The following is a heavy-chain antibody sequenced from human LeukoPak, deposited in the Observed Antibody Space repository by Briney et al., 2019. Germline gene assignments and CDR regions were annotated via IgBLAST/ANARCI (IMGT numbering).Heavy chain of an antibody. CDR3: ARDQGGSGWYKSYYYYYGMDV. D-gene: IGHD6-19*01. Sequence: GGSLRLSRAASGFTFSSYAMHWVRQTPGKGLEWVAVMSSDGSKKYYADSVKGRFTISRDNSKNTLYLQMNSLRAEDTAVYYCARDQGGSGWYKSYYYYYGMDVWGQGTTVTVFS. CDR2: MSSDGSKK. J-gene: IGHJ6*02. V-gene: IGHV3-30-3*01. CDR1: GFTFSSYA.